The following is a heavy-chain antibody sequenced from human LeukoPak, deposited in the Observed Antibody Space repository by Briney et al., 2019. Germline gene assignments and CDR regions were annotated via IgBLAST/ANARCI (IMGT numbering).Heavy chain of an antibody. D-gene: IGHD6-19*01. Sequence: ETLSLTCAVYGGSFSGYYWSWVRQAPGKGLEWVANIKQDGSEKYYVDSVKGRFTTSRDNAKNSLYLQMNSLRAEDTAVYYCASWRYSSGWYDAFDIWGQGTMVTVSS. J-gene: IGHJ3*02. CDR1: GGSFSGYY. V-gene: IGHV3-7*01. CDR3: ASWRYSSGWYDAFDI. CDR2: IKQDGSEK.